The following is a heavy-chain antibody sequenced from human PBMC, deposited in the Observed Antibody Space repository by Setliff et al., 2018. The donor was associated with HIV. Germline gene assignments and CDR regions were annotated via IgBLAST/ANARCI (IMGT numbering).Heavy chain of an antibody. J-gene: IGHJ3*02. D-gene: IGHD6-13*01. Sequence: SVKVSCKASGGTLSNYAITWVRQAPGQGLEWMGMIIPMYNIPAYAQKFQGRVTFTADESTSTAYMELSSLSSEDTAVYYCARDQTGVAAAAFGGGSAWSDEGFDIWGQGTMVTVSS. CDR3: ARDQTGVAAAAFGGGSAWSDEGFDI. V-gene: IGHV1-69*13. CDR1: GGTLSNYA. CDR2: IIPMYNIP.